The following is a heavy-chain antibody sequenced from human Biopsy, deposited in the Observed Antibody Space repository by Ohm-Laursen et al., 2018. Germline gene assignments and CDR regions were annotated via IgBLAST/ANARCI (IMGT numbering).Heavy chain of an antibody. Sequence: GTLSLTCTVSGCSISSVYWSWIRQTPGQGLEWIGYIYYSGSTNYNPSLKSLVTISVDTSKNQFSLRLNSVTAADTAVYYCARATNSTGWPYYYYYGMDVWGQGTTVTVSS. CDR3: ARATNSTGWPYYYYYGMDV. D-gene: IGHD2/OR15-2a*01. V-gene: IGHV4-59*01. CDR2: IYYSGST. CDR1: GCSISSVY. J-gene: IGHJ6*02.